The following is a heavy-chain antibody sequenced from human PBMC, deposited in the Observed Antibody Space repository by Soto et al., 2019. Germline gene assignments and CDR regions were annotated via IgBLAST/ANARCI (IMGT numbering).Heavy chain of an antibody. D-gene: IGHD2-21*02. V-gene: IGHV4-31*03. CDR2: IYYSGST. J-gene: IGHJ4*02. CDR1: GGSISSSSYY. CDR3: AKGTETLYNY. Sequence: PSETLSLTCTVSGGSISSSSYYWGWIRQPPGKGLEWIGYIYYSGSTYYNPSLKSRVTISVDTSKNQFSLKLSSVTAADTAVYYCAKGTETLYNYWGQGNLVTVS.